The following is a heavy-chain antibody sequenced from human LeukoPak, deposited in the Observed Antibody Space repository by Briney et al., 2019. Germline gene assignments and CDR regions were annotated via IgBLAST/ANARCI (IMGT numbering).Heavy chain of an antibody. CDR3: SRPGSYSTDDAFDI. CDR1: GFNFSGSA. D-gene: IGHD1-26*01. CDR2: IRSKGNNYAT. V-gene: IGHV3-73*01. J-gene: IGHJ3*02. Sequence: GGSLKLSCAASGFNFSGSAVHWVRQASGKGLEWVGHIRSKGNNYATAYTASVKGRFTISRDDSKSTAHRQMNSLKTEDTAVYYCSRPGSYSTDDAFDIWGQGTMVTVSS.